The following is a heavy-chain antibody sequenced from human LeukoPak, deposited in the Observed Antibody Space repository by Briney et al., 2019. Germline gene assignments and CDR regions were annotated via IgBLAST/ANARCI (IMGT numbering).Heavy chain of an antibody. CDR3: ARDDIAADGIIDY. J-gene: IGHJ4*02. V-gene: IGHV3-64*01. CDR1: GFTFSSYA. CDR2: ISSNGGST. D-gene: IGHD6-13*01. Sequence: GGSLRLSCAASGFTFSSYAMHWVRQAPGRGLEYVSAISSNGGSTYYANSVKGRFTISRDNSKNTLYLQMGSLRAEDMAVYYCARDDIAADGIIDYWGQGTLVTVSS.